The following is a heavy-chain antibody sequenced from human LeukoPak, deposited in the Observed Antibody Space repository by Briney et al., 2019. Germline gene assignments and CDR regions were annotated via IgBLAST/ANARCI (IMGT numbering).Heavy chain of an antibody. CDR1: GYTFTGYY. V-gene: IGHV1-2*02. D-gene: IGHD3-9*01. Sequence: GASVKVSCKASGYTFTGYYMHLVRQAPGQGLEWMGWINPNSGGTNYAQKFQGRVTMTRDTSISTAYMELSRLRSDDTAVYYCARVGPLRYFDWLPIDYWGQGTLVTVSS. J-gene: IGHJ4*02. CDR2: INPNSGGT. CDR3: ARVGPLRYFDWLPIDY.